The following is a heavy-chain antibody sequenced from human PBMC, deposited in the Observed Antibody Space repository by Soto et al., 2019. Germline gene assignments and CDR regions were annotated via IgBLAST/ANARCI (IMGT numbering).Heavy chain of an antibody. CDR3: ARGQRFSDWFDP. V-gene: IGHV4-4*07. Sequence: VQLQESGPGLVRASETLSLTCTVSGGALSGYYWTWIRQPAGKGLEWIGRIYSSGTTKYNPALKSRVTMSLDTSKNKFSLSLSSVTATDTAVYYCARGQRFSDWFDPWGPGTLVTVSS. J-gene: IGHJ5*02. CDR2: IYSSGTT. CDR1: GGALSGYY. D-gene: IGHD3-3*01.